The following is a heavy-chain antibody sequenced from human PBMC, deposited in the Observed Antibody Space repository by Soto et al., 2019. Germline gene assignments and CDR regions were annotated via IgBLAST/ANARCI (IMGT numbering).Heavy chain of an antibody. V-gene: IGHV3-33*01. Sequence: QVQLVESGGGVVQPGRSLRLSCAASGFTFSSYGMHWVRQAPGKGLEWVAVIWYDGSNKYYADSVKGRFTISRDNSMNPLYLQMNALSGEDTAVYYCVRENMLFAPDAFDIVGEGTMVTVSS. CDR2: IWYDGSNK. CDR1: GFTFSSYG. D-gene: IGHD3-10*02. J-gene: IGHJ3*02. CDR3: VRENMLFAPDAFDI.